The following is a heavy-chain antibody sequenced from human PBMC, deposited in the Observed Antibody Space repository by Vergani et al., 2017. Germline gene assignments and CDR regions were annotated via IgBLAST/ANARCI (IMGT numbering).Heavy chain of an antibody. D-gene: IGHD3-16*01. CDR2: ISTSGSTI. V-gene: IGHV3-48*03. Sequence: EVQLVESGGGLVQPGGSLRLSCAASGFTFSSYEMNWVRPAPGKGLEGVSYISTSGSTIIYADSVKGRFTISRDNAKNSLYLQMNSLRAEDTAVYYCARAVGGTTGLWGQGTLVTVSS. CDR3: ARAVGGTTGL. CDR1: GFTFSSYE. J-gene: IGHJ4*02.